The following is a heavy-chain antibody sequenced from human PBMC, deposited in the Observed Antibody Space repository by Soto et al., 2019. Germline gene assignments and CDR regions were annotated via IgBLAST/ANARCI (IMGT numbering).Heavy chain of an antibody. D-gene: IGHD2-15*01. CDR1: GFSLPTTGVG. V-gene: IGHV2-5*04. J-gene: IGHJ5*02. Sequence: SGPTLVNPTQTLTLTCSLFGFSLPTTGVGVGWIRQPPGKALEWLALIYLNGDKRYSPSLKNRVTITKDTAKNQVVLTMSNMDPVDKGTYYCDIVDLCLGEGCYVSGGKNWFDPWGQGTLVTVSS. CDR2: IYLNGDK. CDR3: DIVDLCLGEGCYVSGGKNWFDP.